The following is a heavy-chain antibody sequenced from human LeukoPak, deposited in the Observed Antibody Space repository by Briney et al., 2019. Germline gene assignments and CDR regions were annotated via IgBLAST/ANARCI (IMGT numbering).Heavy chain of an antibody. Sequence: HPGGSLRLSCAASGFSFSTYWMNWVRQAPGKGLEWVANINQNGSEKYYVDSVKGRFTISRDNAKKSLYLQMNSLRAEDTAVYYCARGSRPQMQLRAYWGQGTLVTVSS. V-gene: IGHV3-7*01. CDR1: GFSFSTYW. CDR2: INQNGSEK. J-gene: IGHJ4*02. CDR3: ARGSRPQMQLRAY. D-gene: IGHD2-2*01.